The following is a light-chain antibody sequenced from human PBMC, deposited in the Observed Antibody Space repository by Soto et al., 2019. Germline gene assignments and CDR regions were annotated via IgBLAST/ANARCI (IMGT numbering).Light chain of an antibody. V-gene: IGLV2-14*01. CDR1: SNDVGGYLS. Sequence: QSVLTQPASVSGSPGQSITISCTGTSNDVGGYLSVSWYQHHPGKAPKVIIYEVGNRPSGVSNRFSGSKSGNTASLTISGLQADDEADYFCSSYTTSSLWVFGGGTKLTVL. CDR3: SSYTTSSLWV. J-gene: IGLJ3*02. CDR2: EVG.